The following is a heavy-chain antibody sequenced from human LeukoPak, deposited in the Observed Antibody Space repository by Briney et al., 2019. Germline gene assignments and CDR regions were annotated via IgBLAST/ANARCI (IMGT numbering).Heavy chain of an antibody. D-gene: IGHD4-17*01. CDR3: AKEQAHATVTTLRYYYYMDV. CDR1: GFTFSSYA. Sequence: GSLRLSCAASGFTFSSYAMSWVRQAPGKGLEWVSAISGSGGSTYYADSVKGRFTISRDNSKNTLYLQMNSLRAEDAAVYYCAKEQAHATVTTLRYYYYMDVWGKGTTVTVSS. J-gene: IGHJ6*03. CDR2: ISGSGGST. V-gene: IGHV3-23*01.